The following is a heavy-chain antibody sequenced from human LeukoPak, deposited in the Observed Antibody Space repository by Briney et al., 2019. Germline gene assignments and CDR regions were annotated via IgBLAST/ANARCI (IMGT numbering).Heavy chain of an antibody. CDR1: GYNITNNY. J-gene: IGHJ6*03. V-gene: IGHV1-46*01. D-gene: IGHD5-18*01. CDR3: ARGIRQSGYSYGYGLRDYYYYMDV. CDR2: INPSGTGT. Sequence: ASVKVSCKASGYNITNNYMHWVRQAPGQGLEWMGVINPSGTGTSYAQKFQGRITMSRDTSTSTVYMELSSLRSEDTAVYYCARGIRQSGYSYGYGLRDYYYYMDVWGKGTTVTISS.